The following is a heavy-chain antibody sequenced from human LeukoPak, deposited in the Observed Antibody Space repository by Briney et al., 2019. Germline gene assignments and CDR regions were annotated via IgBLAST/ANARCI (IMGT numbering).Heavy chain of an antibody. CDR2: IHYRGTT. D-gene: IGHD1-1*01. CDR1: GNPPTTDDSF. J-gene: IGHJ3*02. Sequence: QTPSLTLTLSGNPPTTDDSFLSLIRQVPRKGLEWIGYIHYRGTTNYTPSLKSRLSMSIDMSKDQFSLNLTSVTAADTAIYYCARDGYINDAFDIWGQGIVVTVSS. V-gene: IGHV4-31*03. CDR3: ARDGYINDAFDI.